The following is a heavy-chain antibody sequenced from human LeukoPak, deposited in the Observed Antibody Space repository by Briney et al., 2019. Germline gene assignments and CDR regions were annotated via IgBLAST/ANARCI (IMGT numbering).Heavy chain of an antibody. CDR3: AKGLRILV. CDR2: ITGSGLNT. Sequence: TGGSLRLSCAASGFTFSTYAANWVRQAPGKGLEWVSSITGSGLNTYYADSVKGRFTISRDNSRDTLYLEMNTLRVEDTAVYYCAKGLRILVWGQGTLVTVSS. J-gene: IGHJ4*02. D-gene: IGHD6-6*01. V-gene: IGHV3-23*01. CDR1: GFTFSTYA.